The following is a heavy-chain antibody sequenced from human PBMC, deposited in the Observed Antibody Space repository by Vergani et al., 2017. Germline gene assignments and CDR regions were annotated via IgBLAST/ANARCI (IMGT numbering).Heavy chain of an antibody. CDR1: GSTVIGNY. D-gene: IGHD3-10*01. CDR3: ARGNYYCSRTYVDP. Sequence: ELQLVESGGGLVQPGGSLRLSCAASGSTVIGNYMTWVRQAPGKGLGWVSHIYSGDETYYADSVKGRVTISRDTSKNTLHLQINNLSVEDTAVYYCARGNYYCSRTYVDPWGQGTLVTVAS. J-gene: IGHJ5*02. V-gene: IGHV3-66*02. CDR2: IYSGDET.